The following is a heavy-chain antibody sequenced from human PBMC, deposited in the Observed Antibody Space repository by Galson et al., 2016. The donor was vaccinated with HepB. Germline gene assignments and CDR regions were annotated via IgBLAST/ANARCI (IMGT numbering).Heavy chain of an antibody. V-gene: IGHV3-23*01. D-gene: IGHD6-13*01. CDR1: GFTFTTYW. CDR3: AKGRSLSAAVSIWFAP. J-gene: IGHJ5*02. Sequence: SLRLSCAASGFTFTTYWMHWVRQDPGKGLEWVSSISGSGGSTYYADSVKGRFTVSRDNSKNTLYLQMNDLRAEDTAVYYCAKGRSLSAAVSIWFAPWGQGTRVTVSS. CDR2: ISGSGGST.